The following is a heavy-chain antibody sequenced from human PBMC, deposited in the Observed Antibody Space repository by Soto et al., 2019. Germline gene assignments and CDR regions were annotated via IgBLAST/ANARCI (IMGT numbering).Heavy chain of an antibody. J-gene: IGHJ6*02. V-gene: IGHV5-51*01. CDR1: GYSFTSYW. D-gene: IGHD6-13*01. CDR3: ARHHGSPGSYFGMDV. CDR2: IYPGDSDT. Sequence: GESLKISCKGSGYSFTSYWINWVRQMPGKGLEWMGVIYPGDSDTRYSPSFQGQVTISADKSINTAYLQWRSLKASDTAVYYCARHHGSPGSYFGMDVWGQGTTVTVSS.